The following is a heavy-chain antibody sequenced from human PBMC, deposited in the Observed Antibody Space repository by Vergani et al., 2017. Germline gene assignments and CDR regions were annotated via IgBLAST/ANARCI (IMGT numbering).Heavy chain of an antibody. Sequence: QVQLVQSGAEVKKPGASVKVSCKASGYTFTSYYMHWVRQAPGQGLEWMGIINPSGGSTSYAQKFQGRVTMTRDTSTRTVYMELSSLRSEETAVYYCARDRSGRQVGATTGAFDIWGQGTMGTVSS. CDR2: INPSGGST. J-gene: IGHJ3*02. V-gene: IGHV1-46*01. CDR1: GYTFTSYY. D-gene: IGHD1-26*01. CDR3: ARDRSGRQVGATTGAFDI.